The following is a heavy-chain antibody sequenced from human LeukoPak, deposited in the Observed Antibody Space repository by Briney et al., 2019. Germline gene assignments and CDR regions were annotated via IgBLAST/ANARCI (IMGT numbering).Heavy chain of an antibody. D-gene: IGHD5-12*01. J-gene: IGHJ4*02. CDR2: ISSSSTYT. Sequence: GGSLRLSCAASGFTFSSYSMNWVRQAPGKGLEWVSSISSSSTYTYYADSVKGRFTISRDNDKNSLYLQMNSLRAEDTAVYYCARLAHSGYDLQYFDYWGQGTLVTVSS. V-gene: IGHV3-21*01. CDR3: ARLAHSGYDLQYFDY. CDR1: GFTFSSYS.